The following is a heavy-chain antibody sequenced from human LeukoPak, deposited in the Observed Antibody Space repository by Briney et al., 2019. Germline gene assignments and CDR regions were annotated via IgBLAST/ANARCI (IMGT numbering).Heavy chain of an antibody. CDR3: AKRASRDSSGWYIDY. CDR1: GFTFSSTW. CDR2: IKRNIDGGTT. J-gene: IGHJ4*02. D-gene: IGHD6-19*01. V-gene: IGHV3-15*01. Sequence: PGGSLRLSCAASGFTFSSTWMSWVRQAPGKGLEWVGRIKRNIDGGTTDYAAPVNGRFTISRDDSKNTLYLQMNSLRAEDTAVYYCAKRASRDSSGWYIDYWGQGTLVTVSS.